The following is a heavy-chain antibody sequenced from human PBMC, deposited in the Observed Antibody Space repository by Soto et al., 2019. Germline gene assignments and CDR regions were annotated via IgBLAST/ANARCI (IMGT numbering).Heavy chain of an antibody. V-gene: IGHV4-59*01. CDR1: GGSISSYY. CDR2: IYYSGST. CDR3: ARDSVTIFGRYYYGMDV. Sequence: SETLSLTCTVSGGSISSYYWSWIRQPPGKGLEWIGYIYYSGSTNYNPSLKSRVTIPVDTSKNQFSLKLSSVTAADTAVYYCARDSVTIFGRYYYGMDVWGQGTTVTVSS. J-gene: IGHJ6*02. D-gene: IGHD3-3*01.